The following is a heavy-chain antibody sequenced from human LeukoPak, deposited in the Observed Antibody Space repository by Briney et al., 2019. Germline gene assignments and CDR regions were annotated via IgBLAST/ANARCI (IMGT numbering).Heavy chain of an antibody. CDR3: ASTIGSAGTQY. Sequence: LSCEASGVSFNRHWMHLLRQAPAKGLVGVSLINGDGRTIRYAHSVKGQFTISRDNAKNRLYLQMNGLGAEDTAVYYCASTIGSAGTQYWGQGTMVTVSS. CDR2: INGDGRTI. V-gene: IGHV3-74*01. J-gene: IGHJ4*01. CDR1: GVSFNRHW. D-gene: IGHD6-13*01.